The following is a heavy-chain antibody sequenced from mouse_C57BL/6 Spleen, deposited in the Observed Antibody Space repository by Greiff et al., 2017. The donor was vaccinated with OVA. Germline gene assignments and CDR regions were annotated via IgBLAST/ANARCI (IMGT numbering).Heavy chain of an antibody. Sequence: EVQLQQSGPELVKPGASVKIPCKASGYTFTDYNMDWVKQSHGKSLEWIGDINPNNGGTIYNQKFKGKATLTVDKSSSTAYMELRSLTSEDTAVYDCARRERGSSFSFDYWGQGTTLTVSS. CDR3: ARRERGSSFSFDY. CDR1: GYTFTDYN. CDR2: INPNNGGT. J-gene: IGHJ2*01. V-gene: IGHV1-18*01. D-gene: IGHD1-1*01.